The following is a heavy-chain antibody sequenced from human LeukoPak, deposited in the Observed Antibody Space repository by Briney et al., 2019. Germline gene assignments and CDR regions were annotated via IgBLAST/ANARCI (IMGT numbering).Heavy chain of an antibody. CDR1: GFTSGFTFGDYA. CDR3: TRTYYDSSGYLFDY. CDR2: IRTKAYGGTT. D-gene: IGHD3-22*01. Sequence: GRSLRLSCTASGFTSGFTFGDYAMSWVRQAPGKGLEWVGFIRTKAYGGTTEYAASVKGRFTISRDGSKSIAYLRMNSLKTEDTAVYYCTRTYYDSSGYLFDYWGQGTLVTVSS. V-gene: IGHV3-49*04. J-gene: IGHJ4*02.